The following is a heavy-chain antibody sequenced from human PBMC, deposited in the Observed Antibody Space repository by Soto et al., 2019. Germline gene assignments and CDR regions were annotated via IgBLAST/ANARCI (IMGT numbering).Heavy chain of an antibody. Sequence: QLQLQESGPGLVKPSETLSLTCTGSGGSISSSGYYWGWIRQPPGKGLEWIGTIYYSGSTYYNPSHKSRVTISVDTSKNQFSLKLSSVTAADTAVHYCARQFSVYGDYGRYFDFWGQGTLVTVSS. J-gene: IGHJ4*02. CDR3: ARQFSVYGDYGRYFDF. V-gene: IGHV4-39*01. CDR2: IYYSGST. D-gene: IGHD4-17*01. CDR1: GGSISSSGYY.